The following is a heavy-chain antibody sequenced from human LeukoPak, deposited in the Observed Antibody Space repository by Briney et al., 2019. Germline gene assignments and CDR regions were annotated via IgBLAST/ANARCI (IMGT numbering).Heavy chain of an antibody. J-gene: IGHJ6*04. CDR1: GCSVSSGSYY. CDR3: ARDQDGMDV. CDR2: IYYSGST. V-gene: IGHV4-61*01. Sequence: SETLSLTCTVSGCSVSSGSYYWIWIRQPPGKGLEWIGYIYYSGSTNYNPSLKSRVTISVDTSKNQFSLKLSSVTAADTAVYYCARDQDGMDVWGKGTTVTVSS.